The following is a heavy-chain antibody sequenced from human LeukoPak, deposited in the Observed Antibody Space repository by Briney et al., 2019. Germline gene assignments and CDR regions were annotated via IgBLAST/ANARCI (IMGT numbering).Heavy chain of an antibody. CDR2: INHSGST. Sequence: SETLSLTCAVYDGSFSGYYWSWIRQPPGKGLEWIGEINHSGSTNYNPSLKSPVTISIDTSKNQFSLKLSSVTAADTAVYYCSGSSGDAFDYWGQGTLVTVSS. CDR3: SGSSGDAFDY. V-gene: IGHV4-34*01. J-gene: IGHJ4*02. D-gene: IGHD2-21*02. CDR1: DGSFSGYY.